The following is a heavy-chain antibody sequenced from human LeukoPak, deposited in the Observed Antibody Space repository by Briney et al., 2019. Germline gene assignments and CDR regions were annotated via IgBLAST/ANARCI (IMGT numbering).Heavy chain of an antibody. CDR1: GFTFSSDG. Sequence: PGGSLRLSCAASGFTFSSDGMHWVRQAPGKGLEWVAVIWYDGSNKYYADSVKGRFTIPRDNSKNTLYLQMNSLRAEDTAVYYCARGLYDRSGYYVTPDYWGQGTLVTVSS. CDR2: IWYDGSNK. CDR3: ARGLYDRSGYYVTPDY. J-gene: IGHJ4*02. V-gene: IGHV3-33*01. D-gene: IGHD3-22*01.